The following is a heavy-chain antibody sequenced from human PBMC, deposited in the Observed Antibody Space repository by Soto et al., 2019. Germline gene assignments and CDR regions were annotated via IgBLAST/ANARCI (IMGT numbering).Heavy chain of an antibody. J-gene: IGHJ4*02. V-gene: IGHV3-48*02. CDR2: ISGSSNTI. D-gene: IGHD2-21*02. CDR1: GFTFKTFV. CDR3: VRGTGVMTAFAYFDY. Sequence: EVQLVESGGGLVQPGGSLRLSCAASGFTFKTFVMNWVRQAPGKGLEWVSYISGSSNTINFADSVRGRFTISGDNAKNSMYLQMNSLRDEDTAVYYCVRGTGVMTAFAYFDYWGQGTLVTVSS.